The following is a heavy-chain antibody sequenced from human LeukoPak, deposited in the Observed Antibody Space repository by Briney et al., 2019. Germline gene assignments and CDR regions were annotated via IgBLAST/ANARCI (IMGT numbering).Heavy chain of an antibody. CDR3: ARRANMLTTRFFDL. CDR2: IYVGDSDT. J-gene: IGHJ2*01. CDR1: GCIFTDFW. Sequence: GESLKISCEGSGCIFTDFWIGWVRQMPGKGLEWIASIYVGDSDTTYSPSFQGQVTISADRSIRTAYLHWSSLKASDTAMYYCARRANMLTTRFFDLWGRGTLVTVSS. D-gene: IGHD4-17*01. V-gene: IGHV5-51*01.